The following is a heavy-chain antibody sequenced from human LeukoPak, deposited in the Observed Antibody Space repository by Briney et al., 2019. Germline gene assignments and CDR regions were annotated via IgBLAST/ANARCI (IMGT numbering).Heavy chain of an antibody. Sequence: SETLSLTCTVSGGSISSYYWGWIRQPPGKGLEWIGSIYYSGSTYYNPSLKSRVTISVDTSKNQFSLKLSSVTAAGTAVYYCARRYSSGWGGDAFDIWGQGTMVTVSS. CDR1: GGSISSYY. V-gene: IGHV4-39*01. J-gene: IGHJ3*02. CDR3: ARRYSSGWGGDAFDI. D-gene: IGHD6-19*01. CDR2: IYYSGST.